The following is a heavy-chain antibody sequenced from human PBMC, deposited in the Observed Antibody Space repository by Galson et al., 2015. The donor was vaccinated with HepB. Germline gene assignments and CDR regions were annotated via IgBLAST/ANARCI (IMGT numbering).Heavy chain of an antibody. V-gene: IGHV3-23*01. Sequence: SLRLSCAGSGFALSNYAMSWVRQAPGKGLEWVSAISGNGGSTYYADSVKGRFTISRDNSKNTLHLQMNALRADDTAVYYCARDWPVDYWGQGTLVTVSS. CDR1: GFALSNYA. J-gene: IGHJ4*02. CDR3: ARDWPVDY. CDR2: ISGNGGST.